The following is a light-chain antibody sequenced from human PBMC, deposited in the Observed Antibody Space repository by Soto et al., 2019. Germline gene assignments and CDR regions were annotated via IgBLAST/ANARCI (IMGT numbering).Light chain of an antibody. CDR3: TSYTSSITYV. CDR2: EVS. Sequence: SALTQPASVSGSPGQSITISCTGTSSDVGGYKYVSWYQHHPGKAPKLMIYEVSNRPSGVSNRFSGSKSGNTASLTISGLQAEDEADYYCTSYTSSITYVFGTGTKATVL. V-gene: IGLV2-14*01. J-gene: IGLJ1*01. CDR1: SSDVGGYKY.